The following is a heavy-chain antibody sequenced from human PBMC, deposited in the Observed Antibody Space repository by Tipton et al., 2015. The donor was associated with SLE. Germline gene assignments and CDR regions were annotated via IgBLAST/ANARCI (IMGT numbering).Heavy chain of an antibody. Sequence: SLRLSCAASGFTFSSYWMSWVRQAPGKGLEWVANIKQDGSEKYYVDSVKGRFTISRDNAKNSLYLQMNSLRAEDTAVYYCARETYYDFWSGQGYYYYMDVWGKGTTVTVSS. J-gene: IGHJ6*03. CDR1: GFTFSSYW. V-gene: IGHV3-7*01. CDR2: IKQDGSEK. D-gene: IGHD3-3*01. CDR3: ARETYYDFWSGQGYYYYMDV.